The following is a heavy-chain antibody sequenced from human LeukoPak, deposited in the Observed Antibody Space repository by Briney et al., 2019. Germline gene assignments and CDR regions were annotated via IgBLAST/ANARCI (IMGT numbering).Heavy chain of an antibody. J-gene: IGHJ4*02. D-gene: IGHD6-13*01. CDR3: AKDQDGSSFDY. Sequence: PGGSLRLSCAASGFTFSSYGMHWVRQAPGKGLEWVAVISYDGSNKYYADSVKGRFTISRDNSKNTLYLQMNSVRAEDTAVYYCAKDQDGSSFDYWGQGTLVTVSS. V-gene: IGHV3-30*18. CDR2: ISYDGSNK. CDR1: GFTFSSYG.